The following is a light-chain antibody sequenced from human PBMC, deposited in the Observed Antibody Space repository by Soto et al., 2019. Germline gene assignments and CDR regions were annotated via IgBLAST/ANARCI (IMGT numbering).Light chain of an antibody. Sequence: EIVLTQSPATLSLSPGERTTLSCRASQSVSSYLAWYQQKPGQAPRLLIYDASNRATGIPARFSGSGSGTDCTLTISSLEPEDFAVYYCQQRSNWPPITLGQGTRLEIK. J-gene: IGKJ5*01. CDR1: QSVSSY. CDR3: QQRSNWPPIT. CDR2: DAS. V-gene: IGKV3-11*01.